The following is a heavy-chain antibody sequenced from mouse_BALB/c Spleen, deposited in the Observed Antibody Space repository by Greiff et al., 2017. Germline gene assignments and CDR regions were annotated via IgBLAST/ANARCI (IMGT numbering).Heavy chain of an antibody. CDR3: VRHGATGYFDY. CDR2: IRSKSNNYAT. J-gene: IGHJ2*01. D-gene: IGHD3-1*01. CDR1: GFTFNTYA. V-gene: IGHV10-1*02. Sequence: EVKLVESGGGLVQPKGSLKLSCAASGFTFNTYAMNWVRQAPGKGLEWVARIRSKSNNYATYYADSVKDRFTISRDDSQSMLYLQMNNLKTEDTAMYYCVRHGATGYFDYWGQGTTLTVSS.